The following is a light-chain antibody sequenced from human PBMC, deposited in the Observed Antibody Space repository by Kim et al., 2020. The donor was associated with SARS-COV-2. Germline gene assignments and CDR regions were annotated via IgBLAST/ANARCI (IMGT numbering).Light chain of an antibody. CDR3: QQYQSAPWT. J-gene: IGKJ1*01. Sequence: ISGSLAWYQQKPGKAPKLLLYGASRLQSGVPSIFSGSGSGAEYTLTIHSLPPEDFATYYCQQYQSAPWTFGQGTKVDIK. CDR1: ISGS. V-gene: IGKV1-NL1*01. CDR2: GAS.